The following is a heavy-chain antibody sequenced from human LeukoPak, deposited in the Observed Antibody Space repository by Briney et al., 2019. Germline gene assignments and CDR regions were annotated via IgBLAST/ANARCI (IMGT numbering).Heavy chain of an antibody. CDR3: GRVPATVTTWAARFDP. CDR2: INHGEST. J-gene: IGHJ5*02. Sequence: SETLSLTCAVTGGCFSGYYWYWIRQPPGKGLEWIGEINHGESTNYNPSLNSRATLSVDTSKNQFSLKLSSAPAADTAVYYCGRVPATVTTWAARFDPWGQGTLVTVSS. D-gene: IGHD4-11*01. CDR1: GGCFSGYY. V-gene: IGHV4-34*01.